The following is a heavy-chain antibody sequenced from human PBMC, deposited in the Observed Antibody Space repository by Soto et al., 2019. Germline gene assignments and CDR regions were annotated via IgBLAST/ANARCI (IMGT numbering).Heavy chain of an antibody. CDR3: ARGAGYSSGWYIGDAFDI. CDR2: MNPNSGNT. Sequence: VASVKVSCKASGYTFTSYDINWVRQATGQGLEWMGWMNPNSGNTGYAQKFQGRVTMTRNTSISTAYMELSSLRSEDTAVYYCARGAGYSSGWYIGDAFDIWGQGTMVTVSS. V-gene: IGHV1-8*01. CDR1: GYTFTSYD. J-gene: IGHJ3*02. D-gene: IGHD6-19*01.